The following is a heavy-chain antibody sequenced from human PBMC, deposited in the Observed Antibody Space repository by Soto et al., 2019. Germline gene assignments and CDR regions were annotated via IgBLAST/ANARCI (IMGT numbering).Heavy chain of an antibody. CDR2: IYYSGST. J-gene: IGHJ6*01. V-gene: IGHV4-59*08. D-gene: IGHD5-18*01. CDR1: GGSISSYY. Sequence: SETLSLTCTVSGGSISSYYWSWIRQPPGKGLEWIGYIYYSGSTNYNPSLKSRVTISVDTSKNQFSLKLSSVTAADTAVYYFARQSGVDTDYFFFFLMDVWGQGTPVTVSS. CDR3: ARQSGVDTDYFFFFLMDV.